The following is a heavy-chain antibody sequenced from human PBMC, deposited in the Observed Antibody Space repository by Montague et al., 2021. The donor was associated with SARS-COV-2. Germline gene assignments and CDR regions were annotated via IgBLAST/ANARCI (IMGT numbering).Heavy chain of an antibody. V-gene: IGHV4-39*01. CDR2: IYYSGTT. D-gene: IGHD7-27*01. CDR1: GGSISSYSFY. J-gene: IGHJ3*02. Sequence: SETLSLTCTVSGGSISSYSFYWGWIRQPPGKGLEWIGTIYYSGTTYYNPSLKSRVTISIDTSKNQFSLNLSSMTAADTAVYYCARPRGVGTYDIWGQGTMVTVSS. CDR3: ARPRGVGTYDI.